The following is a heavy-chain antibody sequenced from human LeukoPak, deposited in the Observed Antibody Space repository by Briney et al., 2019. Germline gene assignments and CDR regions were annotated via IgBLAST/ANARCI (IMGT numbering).Heavy chain of an antibody. CDR2: IYYSGST. CDR1: GGSISSYY. Sequence: SETLSLTCTVSGGSISSYYWNWIRQPPGKGLEWIGYIYYSGSTNYNPSLKSRVTISVDTSKNQFSLKLSSVTAADTAVYYCARGGWYPESFQHWARAPWSPSPQ. D-gene: IGHD6-19*01. V-gene: IGHV4-59*01. CDR3: ARGGWYPESFQH. J-gene: IGHJ1*01.